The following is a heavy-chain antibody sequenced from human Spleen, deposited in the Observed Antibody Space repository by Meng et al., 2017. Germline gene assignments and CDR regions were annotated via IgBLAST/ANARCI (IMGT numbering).Heavy chain of an antibody. J-gene: IGHJ5*02. Sequence: GESLKISCAASGFTFSSYEMNWVRQAPGKGLEWVSAISGSGDSTFYVDSVKGRFTISRDNAKDTLFLQMNSLRVEDTAVYYCVRDPIPGDTWGQGTLVTVSS. CDR3: VRDPIPGDT. CDR1: GFTFSSYE. CDR2: ISGSGDST. D-gene: IGHD2-21*01. V-gene: IGHV3-23*01.